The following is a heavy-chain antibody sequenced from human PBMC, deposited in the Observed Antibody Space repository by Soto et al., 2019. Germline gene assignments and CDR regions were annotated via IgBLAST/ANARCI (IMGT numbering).Heavy chain of an antibody. CDR1: GFTVSSYA. Sequence: PGGSLRLSCAASGFTVSSYAMNWVRQAPGKGLEWVAVISYDGSNKYYADSVKGRFTISRDNSKNTLYLQMNSLRAEDTAVYYCARDRWNRPAPSYYYYGMDVWGQGTTVTVSS. CDR2: ISYDGSNK. V-gene: IGHV3-30-3*01. J-gene: IGHJ6*02. D-gene: IGHD1-1*01. CDR3: ARDRWNRPAPSYYYYGMDV.